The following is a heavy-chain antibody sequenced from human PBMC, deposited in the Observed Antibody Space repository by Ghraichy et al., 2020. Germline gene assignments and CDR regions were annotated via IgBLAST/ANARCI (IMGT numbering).Heavy chain of an antibody. J-gene: IGHJ6*02. CDR3: AKGRSFHPNYYGMDV. CDR2: ISGSGGST. Sequence: GGSLRLSCAASGFTFSSYAMSWVRQAPGKGLEWVSDISGSGGSTYYADSVKGRFTISRDKSKNTLYLQFNSLRAEDTAVYYCAKGRSFHPNYYGMDVWGQGTTVTVSS. V-gene: IGHV3-23*01. CDR1: GFTFSSYA. D-gene: IGHD3-10*01.